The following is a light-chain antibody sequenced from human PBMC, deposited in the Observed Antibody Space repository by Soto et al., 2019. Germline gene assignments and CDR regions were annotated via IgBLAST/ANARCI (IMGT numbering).Light chain of an antibody. CDR2: GAS. J-gene: IGKJ3*01. CDR3: QQYGSSPPYT. CDR1: HSVSSSY. Sequence: EIVLTQSPGTLSLSPGERATLSCRASHSVSSSYLAWYQQKPGQAPRLLIYGASSRATGIPDRFSGSGSGTDLTLTISRLEPEDVAVYYCQQYGSSPPYTFGPGTKVDIK. V-gene: IGKV3-20*01.